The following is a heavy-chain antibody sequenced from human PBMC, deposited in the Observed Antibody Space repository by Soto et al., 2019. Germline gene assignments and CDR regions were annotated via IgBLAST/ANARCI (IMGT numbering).Heavy chain of an antibody. CDR2: ISASGGST. V-gene: IGHV3-23*01. Sequence: SGGSLRLSCAASGLTFSSYAMSWVRQAPGKGLEWVSAISASGGSTYYADSVKGRFTISRDNSKNTLYLQMNSLRAEDTAVYYCAKGMRGSSSSGMDVWGQGTTVTVSS. CDR3: AKGMRGSSSSGMDV. CDR1: GLTFSSYA. J-gene: IGHJ6*02. D-gene: IGHD2-8*01.